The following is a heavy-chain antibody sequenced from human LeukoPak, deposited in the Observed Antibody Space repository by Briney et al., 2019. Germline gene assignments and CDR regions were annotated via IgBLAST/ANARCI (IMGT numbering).Heavy chain of an antibody. CDR1: GFTFSDYY. J-gene: IGHJ4*02. D-gene: IGHD5-18*01. Sequence: GGSLRLSCAASGFTFSDYYMSWIRQAPGKGLEWVAFIRYDGSNKYYADSVKGRFAISRDNSKNTLYLQMNSLRAEDTAVYYCAKDRAAMVTIFDHWGQGTLVTVSS. CDR2: IRYDGSNK. V-gene: IGHV3-30*02. CDR3: AKDRAAMVTIFDH.